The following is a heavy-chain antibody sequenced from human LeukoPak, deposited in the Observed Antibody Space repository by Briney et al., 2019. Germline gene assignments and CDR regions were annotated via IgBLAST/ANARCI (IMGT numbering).Heavy chain of an antibody. J-gene: IGHJ5*02. V-gene: IGHV3-23*01. CDR2: ISGSGGST. CDR3: AKDWYGDYAGPFDP. Sequence: GGSLRPSCAASGFTFSSYAMSWVRQAPGKGLEWVSAISGSGGSTYYADSVKGRFTISRDNSKNTPYLQMNSLRAEDTAVYYCAKDWYGDYAGPFDPWGQGTLVTVSS. CDR1: GFTFSSYA. D-gene: IGHD4-17*01.